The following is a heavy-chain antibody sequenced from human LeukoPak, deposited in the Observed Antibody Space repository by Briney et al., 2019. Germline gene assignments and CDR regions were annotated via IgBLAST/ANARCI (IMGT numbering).Heavy chain of an antibody. V-gene: IGHV3-11*01. Sequence: GGSLRLSCAASGFTFSDYYMSWIRQAPGKGLEWVSYISSSGSTIYYADSVKGRFTISRDNAKSSLYLQMNSLRAEDTAVYYCASADPEYYYGMDVWGQGTTVTVSS. CDR3: ASADPEYYYGMDV. CDR1: GFTFSDYY. CDR2: ISSSGSTI. J-gene: IGHJ6*02.